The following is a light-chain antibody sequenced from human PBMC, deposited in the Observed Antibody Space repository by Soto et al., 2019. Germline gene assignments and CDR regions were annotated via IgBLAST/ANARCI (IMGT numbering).Light chain of an antibody. J-gene: IGKJ5*01. CDR1: QSVSNY. V-gene: IGKV3-11*01. CDR2: AAS. CDR3: RQRFDWPKIT. Sequence: EIVLTQSPATLSLSPGERVTLSCRASQSVSNYLAWYQQKPGHDPTRLVSAASYRAASIPARFSGSGSGTDFTLTISSLEPEDFGVFYCRQRFDWPKITFGQGTRLEIK.